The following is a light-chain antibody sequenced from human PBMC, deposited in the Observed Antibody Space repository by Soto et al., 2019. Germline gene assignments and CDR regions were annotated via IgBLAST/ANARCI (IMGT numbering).Light chain of an antibody. CDR1: SSDVGGYNY. V-gene: IGLV2-14*01. J-gene: IGLJ2*01. CDR3: SSYPSSSTYVV. Sequence: SALTKPASVSGSPGQSITISCTGTSSDVGGYNYVSWYQQHPGKAPKLMIYDVSNRPSGVSNRFSGSKSGNTASLTISGLQAEDEADYYCSSYPSSSTYVVFGGGTKLTVL. CDR2: DVS.